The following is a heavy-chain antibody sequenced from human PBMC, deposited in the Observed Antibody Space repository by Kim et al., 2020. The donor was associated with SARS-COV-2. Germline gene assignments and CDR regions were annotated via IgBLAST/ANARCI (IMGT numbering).Heavy chain of an antibody. CDR3: ANRLDY. V-gene: IGHV3-48*01. CDR2: SSTTI. Sequence: SSTTIYYADLVKGRFTISRDNAKNSLYRQMNSLRAEDTAVYYCANRLDYWGPGTLVTVSS. J-gene: IGHJ4*02.